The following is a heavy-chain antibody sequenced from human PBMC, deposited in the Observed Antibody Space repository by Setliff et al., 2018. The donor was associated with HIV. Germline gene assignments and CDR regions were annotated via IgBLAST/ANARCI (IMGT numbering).Heavy chain of an antibody. Sequence: SETLSLTCAVSGDSISSGRYYWGWIRQPPGKGLEWIGSIFYSGSTYYNPSPKSRVTISVDTSKNQFSLKLSSVTAADTAVYYCARHDPDYGDFFGYFDYWGQGTLVTVSS. CDR3: ARHDPDYGDFFGYFDY. CDR1: GDSISSGRYY. D-gene: IGHD4-17*01. V-gene: IGHV4-39*01. J-gene: IGHJ4*02. CDR2: IFYSGST.